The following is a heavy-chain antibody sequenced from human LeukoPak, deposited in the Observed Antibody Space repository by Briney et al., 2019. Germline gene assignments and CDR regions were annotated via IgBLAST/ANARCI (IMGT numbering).Heavy chain of an antibody. CDR2: IKSKTDGGTT. CDR3: TTVRYSSSWYREYYFDY. J-gene: IGHJ4*02. CDR1: GFTFSNAW. D-gene: IGHD6-13*01. V-gene: IGHV3-15*01. Sequence: GGSLRLSCAASGFTFSNAWMSWVRQAPGKGLEWVGRIKSKTDGGTTDYAAPVKGRFTISRDDSKNTLYLQMNSLKTEDTAVYYCTTVRYSSSWYREYYFDYWGQGTLVTVSS.